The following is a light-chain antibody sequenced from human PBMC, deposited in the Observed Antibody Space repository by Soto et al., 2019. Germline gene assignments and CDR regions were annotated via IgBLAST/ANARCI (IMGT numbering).Light chain of an antibody. CDR2: GEY. CDR3: QQYNDXPRT. J-gene: IGKJ4*01. CDR1: QSVRSH. Sequence: EVVMTRSPVTLSVSPGERATPFFGAGQSVRSHLAWFQQKPGQAPNLIIVGEYTRATGVPAMFSGSESGKEFTLKISSLQSEDVGLYFGQQYNDXPRTVGGGTKV. V-gene: IGKV3-15*01.